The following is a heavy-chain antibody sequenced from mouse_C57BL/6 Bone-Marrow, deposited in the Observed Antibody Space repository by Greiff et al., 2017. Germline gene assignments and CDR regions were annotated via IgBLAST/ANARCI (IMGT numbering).Heavy chain of an antibody. CDR2: IYPGSGST. J-gene: IGHJ3*01. Sequence: VQLQQPGAELVKPGASVKMSCKASGYTFTSYWITWVKQRPGQGLEWIGDIYPGSGSTNYNEKFKRKATLTVDTSSSTAYMQLSRLTSEDSAVYYCARWDDGYPAWFAYWGQGTLVTVSA. CDR3: ARWDDGYPAWFAY. CDR1: GYTFTSYW. D-gene: IGHD2-3*01. V-gene: IGHV1-55*01.